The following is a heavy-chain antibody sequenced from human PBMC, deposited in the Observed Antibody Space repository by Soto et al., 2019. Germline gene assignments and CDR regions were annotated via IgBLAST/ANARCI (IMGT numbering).Heavy chain of an antibody. Sequence: QVQLVESGGGVVEPGRSLRLSCVASGFTFSSYGMHWVRQAPGKGLEWVTVISYDGNYKYYRNSVKGRFTISRDDSQNTVFLQMNSLRAEDTALYYCAKFSKTAFGGQEWYFDLWGRGTLVTVSS. CDR3: AKFSKTAFGGQEWYFDL. D-gene: IGHD3-16*01. CDR1: GFTFSSYG. V-gene: IGHV3-30*18. J-gene: IGHJ2*01. CDR2: ISYDGNYK.